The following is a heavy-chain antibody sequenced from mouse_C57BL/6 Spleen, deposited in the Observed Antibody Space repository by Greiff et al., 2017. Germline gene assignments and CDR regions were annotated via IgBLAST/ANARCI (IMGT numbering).Heavy chain of an antibody. CDR1: GFSLSTSGMG. J-gene: IGHJ4*01. V-gene: IGHV8-12*01. CDR3: ARREGGSVEGYYAMDY. Sequence: QVTLKESGPGILQSSQTLSLTCSFSGFSLSTSGMGVSWIRQPSGKGLEWLAHIYWDDDKRYNPSLKSRLTISKDTSRNQVFLKITSVDTADTATYYCARREGGSVEGYYAMDYWGQGTSVTVSS. CDR2: IYWDDDK. D-gene: IGHD3-2*02.